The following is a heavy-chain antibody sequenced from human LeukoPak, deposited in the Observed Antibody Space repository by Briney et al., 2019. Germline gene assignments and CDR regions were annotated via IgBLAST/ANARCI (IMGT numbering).Heavy chain of an antibody. V-gene: IGHV4-59*12. CDR1: GGSISSYY. D-gene: IGHD5-18*01. Sequence: PSETLSLTCTVSGGSISSYYWSWIRQPPGKGLEGIGYIYHSGSTYYNPSLKSRVTISVDRSKNQFSLKLSSVTAADTAVYYCARVGDTAHAFDIWGQGTMVTVSS. CDR3: ARVGDTAHAFDI. J-gene: IGHJ3*02. CDR2: IYHSGST.